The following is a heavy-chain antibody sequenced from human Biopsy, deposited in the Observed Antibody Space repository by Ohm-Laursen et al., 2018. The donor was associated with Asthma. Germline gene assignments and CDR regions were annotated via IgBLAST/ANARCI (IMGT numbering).Heavy chain of an antibody. CDR2: VHSSGST. Sequence: GTLSLTCTVSPGSINDYYWNWIRQFPGKGLEWIGYVHSSGSTRFNPSLKSRVTVSVDTSVDQVSLKLSSVSAADTAIYYCARATSTWSQSGPHFFDHWGQGTLVTVSS. V-gene: IGHV4-59*01. J-gene: IGHJ5*02. CDR1: PGSINDYY. D-gene: IGHD2-2*01. CDR3: ARATSTWSQSGPHFFDH.